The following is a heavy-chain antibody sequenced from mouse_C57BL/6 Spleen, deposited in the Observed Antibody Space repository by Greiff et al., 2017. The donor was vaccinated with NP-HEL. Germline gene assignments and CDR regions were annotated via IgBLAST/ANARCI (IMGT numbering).Heavy chain of an antibody. D-gene: IGHD2-4*01. J-gene: IGHJ3*01. CDR1: GFTFSSYA. Sequence: DVKLVESGGGLVKPGGSLKLSCAASGFTFSSYAMSWVRQTPEKRLEWVATISDGGSYTYYPDNVKGRFTISRDSAKNNLYLQMSHLKSEDTAMYYCARGDYDWFAYWGQGTRVTVSA. CDR3: ARGDYDWFAY. V-gene: IGHV5-4*03. CDR2: ISDGGSYT.